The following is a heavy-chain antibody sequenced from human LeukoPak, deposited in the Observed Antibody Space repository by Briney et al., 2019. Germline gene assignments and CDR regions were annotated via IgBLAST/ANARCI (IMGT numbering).Heavy chain of an antibody. CDR3: AKDVLYDSSGYYSGDRGFDY. J-gene: IGHJ4*02. Sequence: GGSLRLSCAASGFTFSSYGMHWVRQAPGKGPEWVAVIWYDGSNKYYADSVKGRFTISRDNSKNTLYLQMNSLRAEDTAVYYCAKDVLYDSSGYYSGDRGFDYWGQGTLVTVSS. V-gene: IGHV3-30*02. D-gene: IGHD3-22*01. CDR1: GFTFSSYG. CDR2: IWYDGSNK.